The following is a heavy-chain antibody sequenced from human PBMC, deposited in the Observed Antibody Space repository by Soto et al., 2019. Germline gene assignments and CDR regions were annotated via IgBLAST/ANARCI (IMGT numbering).Heavy chain of an antibody. D-gene: IGHD2-15*01. CDR1: GGSISSGGYY. CDR2: IYYSGST. J-gene: IGHJ5*02. Sequence: QVQLQESGPGLVKPSQTLSLTCTVSGGSISSGGYYWSWIRQHPGKGLEWIGYIYYSGSTYYNPSLKSRVTISVDTSKNQFSLKLSSGTAADTAVYYCARGGYCSGGSCYSVRWFDPWGQGTLVTVSS. CDR3: ARGGYCSGGSCYSVRWFDP. V-gene: IGHV4-31*03.